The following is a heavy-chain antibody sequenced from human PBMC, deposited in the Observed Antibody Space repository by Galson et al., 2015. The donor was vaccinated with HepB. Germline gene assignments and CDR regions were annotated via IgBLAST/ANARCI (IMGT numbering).Heavy chain of an antibody. CDR1: GFTFSSYS. CDR2: ISSSSYI. CDR3: ASERAAAADYYYYGMDV. V-gene: IGHV3-21*01. Sequence: SLRLSCAASGFTFSSYSMNWVRQAPGKGLEWVSSISSSSYIYYADSVKGRFTISRDNAKNSLYLQMNSLRAEDTAVYYCASERAAAADYYYYGMDVWGQGTTVTVSS. D-gene: IGHD6-13*01. J-gene: IGHJ6*02.